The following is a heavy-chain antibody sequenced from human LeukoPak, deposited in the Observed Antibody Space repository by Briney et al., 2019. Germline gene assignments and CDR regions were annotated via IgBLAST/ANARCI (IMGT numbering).Heavy chain of an antibody. CDR1: GFTFNSYS. D-gene: IGHD1-26*01. V-gene: IGHV3-21*01. J-gene: IGHJ4*02. Sequence: PGGSLRLSCAASGFTFNSYSMNCVRQAPGKGLEWVSSISSSSTYIYYADSVRGRFTISRDNAKNSLYLQMNSLRAEDTAVYYCARDQGYSGTIGDFDYWGQGTLVTVSS. CDR2: ISSSSTYI. CDR3: ARDQGYSGTIGDFDY.